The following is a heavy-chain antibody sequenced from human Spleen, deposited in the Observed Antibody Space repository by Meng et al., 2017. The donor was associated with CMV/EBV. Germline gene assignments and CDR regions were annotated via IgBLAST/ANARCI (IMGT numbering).Heavy chain of an antibody. CDR3: ARDLINYGSGSYAGSP. CDR1: GGSFSGYY. J-gene: IGHJ5*02. Sequence: SETLSLTCAVYGGSFSGYYWTWIRQPPGKGLEWIGEIHHSGNTNYNPSLKSRVTISADTSKNQFSLKLSSVTAADTAVYYCARDLINYGSGSYAGSPWGQGTLVTVSS. D-gene: IGHD3-10*01. V-gene: IGHV4-34*01. CDR2: IHHSGNT.